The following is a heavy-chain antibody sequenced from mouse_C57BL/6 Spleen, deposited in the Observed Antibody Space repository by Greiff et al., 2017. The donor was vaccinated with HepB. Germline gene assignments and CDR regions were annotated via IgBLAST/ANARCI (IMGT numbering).Heavy chain of an antibody. V-gene: IGHV5-9-1*02. CDR2: ISSGGDDI. J-gene: IGHJ4*01. CDR1: GFTFSSYA. CDR3: TRDSVALDY. Sequence: EVHLVESGAGLVKPGGSLKLSCAASGFTFSSYAMSWVRQTPEKRLEWVAYISSGGDDIYYADTVKGRFTMSRDNARNTLYLQMSSLKSEDTAMYYCTRDSVALDYWGQGTSLTVSS.